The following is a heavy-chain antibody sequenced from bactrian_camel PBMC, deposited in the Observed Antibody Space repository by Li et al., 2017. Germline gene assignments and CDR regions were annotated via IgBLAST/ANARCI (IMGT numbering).Heavy chain of an antibody. Sequence: HVQLVESGGGSVQPGGSLKLSCEASERISSTCGMAWYRQAPGKEREGVAAIDSDGSTSYTDSVKGRFAISKDSAKNSLYLEMNSLKPEDSAMYYCAARLRPPPHSCQYNDYTTLGNYWGPGTQVTVS. CDR2: IDSDGST. J-gene: IGHJ4*01. CDR1: ERISSTCG. D-gene: IGHD4*01. V-gene: IGHV3S53*01. CDR3: AARLRPPPHSCQYNDYTTLGNY.